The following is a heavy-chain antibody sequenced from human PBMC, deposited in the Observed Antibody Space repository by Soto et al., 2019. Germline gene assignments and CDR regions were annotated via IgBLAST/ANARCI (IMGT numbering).Heavy chain of an antibody. J-gene: IGHJ4*02. CDR2: IIPIFGSA. CDR3: AREMGRGSRNFDF. CDR1: GGTFSSYS. V-gene: IGHV1-69*14. D-gene: IGHD1-26*01. Sequence: QVQLVQSGAEVKKAGSSVKVSCKASGGTFSSYSISWVRQAPGHGLEWVGGIIPIFGSAHYAQKFQGRVKITADRSTTTAYLETSSLSSEDTAVYYSAREMGRGSRNFDFWGQGSLVTVSP.